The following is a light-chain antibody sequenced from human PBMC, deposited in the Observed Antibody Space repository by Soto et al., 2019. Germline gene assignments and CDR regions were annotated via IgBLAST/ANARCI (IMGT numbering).Light chain of an antibody. Sequence: EIVLMQSPGTLSLSPGERATLSCRASQSVSSTYLAWYQQKPGQAPRLLIYAASSRATGNPDRFSGSGSGTDFTLTISRLEPEDFAVYYCQQYESSPTTFGGGTKVEIK. CDR3: QQYESSPTT. CDR1: QSVSSTY. CDR2: AAS. J-gene: IGKJ4*01. V-gene: IGKV3-20*01.